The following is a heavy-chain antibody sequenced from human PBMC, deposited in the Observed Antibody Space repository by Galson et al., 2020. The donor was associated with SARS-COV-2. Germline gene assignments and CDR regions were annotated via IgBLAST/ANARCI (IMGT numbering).Heavy chain of an antibody. Sequence: SGPTLVKPTQTLTLTCTFSGFSLSTSGMCVSWIRQPPGKALEWLARIDWDDDKYYSTSLKTRLTISKDTSKNQVVLTMTNMDPVDTATYYCARIRADSSGLTTYYYYGMDVWGQGTTVTVSS. CDR2: IDWDDDK. CDR1: GFSLSTSGMC. V-gene: IGHV2-70*11. D-gene: IGHD3-22*01. J-gene: IGHJ6*02. CDR3: ARIRADSSGLTTYYYYGMDV.